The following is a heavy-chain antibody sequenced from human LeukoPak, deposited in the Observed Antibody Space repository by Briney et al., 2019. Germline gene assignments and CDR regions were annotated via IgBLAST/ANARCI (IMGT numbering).Heavy chain of an antibody. J-gene: IGHJ4*02. CDR2: ISAYNGNT. V-gene: IGHV1-18*01. D-gene: IGHD6-13*01. CDR3: ARRQQLVPFSDY. CDR1: GYTFTSYG. Sequence: ASVKVSCKASGYTFTSYGISWVRQTPGQGLEWMGWISAYNGNTNYAQKLQGRVTMTTDTSTSTAYMELRSLRSDDTAVYYCARRQQLVPFSDYWGQGTLVTVSS.